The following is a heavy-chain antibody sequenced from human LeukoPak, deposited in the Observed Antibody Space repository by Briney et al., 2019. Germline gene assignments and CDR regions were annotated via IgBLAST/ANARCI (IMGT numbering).Heavy chain of an antibody. J-gene: IGHJ4*02. V-gene: IGHV3-15*01. Sequence: GGSLRLSCASSGFSFSIAWMNGGRQAPGKGLEWVGRIKRETDGGTAEYAAPVKGRFIISRDDSRNTLYLEMDSLQTEDTAVYFCTTDPSVLLVGYWGQGTLVTVSS. CDR1: GFSFSIAW. D-gene: IGHD4/OR15-4a*01. CDR3: TTDPSVLLVGY. CDR2: IKRETDGGTA.